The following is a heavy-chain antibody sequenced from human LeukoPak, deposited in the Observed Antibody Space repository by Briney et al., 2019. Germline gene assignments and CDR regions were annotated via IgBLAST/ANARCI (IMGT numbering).Heavy chain of an antibody. CDR2: INPNSGGT. CDR3: ARDGEILGIGAGRFPGDYYYYYMDV. V-gene: IGHV1-2*02. CDR1: GYTFTGYY. D-gene: IGHD6-13*01. J-gene: IGHJ6*03. Sequence: ASVKVSCKASGYTFTGYYMHWVRQAPGQGLEWMGWINPNSGGTNYAQKFQGRVTMTRDTSISTAYMELSRLRSDDTAVYYCARDGEILGIGAGRFPGDYYYYYMDVWGKGTTVTVSS.